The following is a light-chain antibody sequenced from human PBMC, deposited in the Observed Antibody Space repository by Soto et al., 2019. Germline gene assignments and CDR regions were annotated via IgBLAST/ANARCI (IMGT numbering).Light chain of an antibody. CDR1: SSDVGSCNC. CDR2: EVN. CDR3: SSYAGSNNFPYV. Sequence: QSALTQPPSASGSPGQSVTISCTGTSSDVGSCNCVSWYQQYPGKAPKLMIYEVNKRPSGVPDRFSGSKSGNTASLTVSGLQAEDEADYYCSSYAGSNNFPYVFGTGTKVTVL. J-gene: IGLJ1*01. V-gene: IGLV2-8*01.